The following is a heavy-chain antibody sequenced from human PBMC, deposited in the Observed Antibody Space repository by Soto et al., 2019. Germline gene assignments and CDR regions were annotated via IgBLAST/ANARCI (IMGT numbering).Heavy chain of an antibody. CDR3: ARGNYYDSSGYYKYFDY. V-gene: IGHV4-31*03. D-gene: IGHD3-22*01. CDR1: GGSISSGGYY. J-gene: IGHJ4*02. Sequence: SETLSLTCTVSGGSISSGGYYWSWIRQHPGKGLEWIGYIYYSGSTYYNPSLKSRVTISVDTSKNQFSLKLSSVTAADTAVYYCARGNYYDSSGYYKYFDYWGQGTLVTVSS. CDR2: IYYSGST.